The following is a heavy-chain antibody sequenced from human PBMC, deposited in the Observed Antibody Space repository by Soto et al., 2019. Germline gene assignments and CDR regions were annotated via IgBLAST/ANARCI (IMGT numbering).Heavy chain of an antibody. CDR3: AKTAYYDFWSGPPDFDN. CDR1: GFTFSSHA. J-gene: IGHJ4*02. CDR2: ISGSGGST. Sequence: GEPTRHSYTVAGFTFSSHAMSWVRHAKGKGLEWVSAISGSGGSTYYADSVKGRFTISRDNSKNTLYLQMNSLRAEDTAVYYCAKTAYYDFWSGPPDFDNWGQGTRVTVSS. V-gene: IGHV3-23*01. D-gene: IGHD3-3*01.